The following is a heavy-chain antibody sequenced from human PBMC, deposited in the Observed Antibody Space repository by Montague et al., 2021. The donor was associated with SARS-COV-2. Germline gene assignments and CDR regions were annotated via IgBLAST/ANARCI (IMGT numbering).Heavy chain of an antibody. V-gene: IGHV4-39*01. J-gene: IGHJ4*02. Sequence: SETLSLTCTVSGGSISSSSYYWGWIRQPPGKGLEWIASIYYTGSTNYNPSLKSRVTKSADTSKNQFFVKLKSVTAADTAVYYCARHHRIRCGEYYSRYFDYWGQGTLLTVSS. CDR2: IYYTGST. CDR1: GGSISSSSYY. D-gene: IGHD2-21*01. CDR3: ARHHRIRCGEYYSRYFDY.